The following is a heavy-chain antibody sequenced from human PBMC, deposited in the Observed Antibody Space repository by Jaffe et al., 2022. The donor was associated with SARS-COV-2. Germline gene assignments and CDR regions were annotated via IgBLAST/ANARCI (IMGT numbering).Heavy chain of an antibody. Sequence: QVQLVESGGGVVQPGRSLRLSCAASGFTFSSYGMHWVRQAPGKGLEWVAVIWYDGSNKYYADSVKGRFTISRDNSKNTLYLQMNSLRAEDTAVYYCARDAETSSGWSEYDYWGQGTLVTVSS. V-gene: IGHV3-33*01. CDR1: GFTFSSYG. CDR2: IWYDGSNK. CDR3: ARDAETSSGWSEYDY. J-gene: IGHJ4*02. D-gene: IGHD6-19*01.